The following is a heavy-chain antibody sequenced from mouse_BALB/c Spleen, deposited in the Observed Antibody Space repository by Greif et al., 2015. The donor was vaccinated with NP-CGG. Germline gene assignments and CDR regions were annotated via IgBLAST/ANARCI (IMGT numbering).Heavy chain of an antibody. J-gene: IGHJ2*01. CDR1: GFTFSSYG. D-gene: IGHD2-10*01. Sequence: EVKLMESGGDLVKPGGSLKLSCAASGFTFSSYGMSWVRQTPDKRLEWVATISSGGSYTYYPDSVKGRFTISRDNAKNTLYLQMSSLKSEDTAMYYCARQSYYGNYYFDYWGQGTTLTVSS. CDR3: ARQSYYGNYYFDY. CDR2: ISSGGSYT. V-gene: IGHV5-6*01.